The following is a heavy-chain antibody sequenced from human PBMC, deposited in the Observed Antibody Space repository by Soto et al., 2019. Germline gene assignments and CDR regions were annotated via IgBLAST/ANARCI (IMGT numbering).Heavy chain of an antibody. V-gene: IGHV4-39*01. D-gene: IGHD6-13*01. CDR1: GGSISSSSYY. CDR2: IYYSGST. J-gene: IGHJ4*02. CDR3: ARRRSDRSSPPYYFDY. Sequence: SETLSLTCTVSGGSISSSSYYWGWIRQPPGKGLEWIGSIYYSGSTYYNPSLKSRVTISVDTSKNQFSLKLSSVTAADTAVYYCARRRSDRSSPPYYFDYWGQGTLVTVSS.